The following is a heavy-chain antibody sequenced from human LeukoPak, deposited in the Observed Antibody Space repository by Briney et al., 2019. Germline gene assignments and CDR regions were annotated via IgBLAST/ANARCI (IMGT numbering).Heavy chain of an antibody. CDR1: GYAFTDYY. Sequence: ASVKVSCKASGYAFTDYYLHRVRQAPGQGLEWMGWINPDSGGTNFAQKFQGRVTMTRDTSISTAYMQLSRLRSDDTAVYYCARSGVGYFDSSAYAYYYYYMDVWGKGTTVTVSS. V-gene: IGHV1-2*02. CDR2: INPDSGGT. J-gene: IGHJ6*03. CDR3: ARSGVGYFDSSAYAYYYYYMDV. D-gene: IGHD3-22*01.